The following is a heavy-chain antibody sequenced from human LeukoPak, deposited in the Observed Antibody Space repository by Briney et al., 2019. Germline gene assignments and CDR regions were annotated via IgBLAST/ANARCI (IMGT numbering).Heavy chain of an antibody. Sequence: GGSLRLSCAASGFTFDDYGMSWVRQAAGKGLEWVSGINWKGGSTVYADSVKGAFTISRDNAKNSLYLQMNSLTADDTALYHCAREADYGYYFDYWGQGTLVTVSS. V-gene: IGHV3-20*01. CDR3: AREADYGYYFDY. CDR2: INWKGGST. CDR1: GFTFDDYG. D-gene: IGHD4-17*01. J-gene: IGHJ4*02.